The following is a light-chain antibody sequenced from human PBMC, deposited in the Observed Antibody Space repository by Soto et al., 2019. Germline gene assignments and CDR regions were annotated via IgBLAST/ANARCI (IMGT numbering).Light chain of an antibody. CDR1: NSDNGDYNL. J-gene: IGLJ1*01. CDR3: CSYKAHATLSV. V-gene: IGLV2-14*01. Sequence: VLTQPGPISGSPGQSINISCSVTNSDNGDYNLVSWYQQRPGEAPILVIFGFSNRSSWVSGRFSGSKSGNLDSLTISGHQAEDPREYFCCSYKAHATLSVFVSGAKVTVI. CDR2: GFS.